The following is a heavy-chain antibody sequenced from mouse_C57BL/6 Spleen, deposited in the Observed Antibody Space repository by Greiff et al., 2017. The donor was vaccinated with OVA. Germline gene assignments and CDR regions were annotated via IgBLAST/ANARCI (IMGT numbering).Heavy chain of an antibody. Sequence: QVQLKESGPELVKPGASVKISCKASGYAFSSSWMNWVKQRPGKGLEWIGRIYPGDGDTNYNGKFKGKATLTADKSSSTAYMQLSSLTSEDSAVYFCAREEARAWFAYWGQGTLVTVSA. V-gene: IGHV1-82*01. J-gene: IGHJ3*01. CDR1: GYAFSSSW. CDR2: IYPGDGDT. CDR3: AREEARAWFAY.